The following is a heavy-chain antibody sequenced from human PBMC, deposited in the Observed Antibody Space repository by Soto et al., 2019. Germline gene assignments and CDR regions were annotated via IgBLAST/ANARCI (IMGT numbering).Heavy chain of an antibody. V-gene: IGHV1-18*01. D-gene: IGHD2-2*01. CDR3: ARDTDIVIVPGAIGGPDY. CDR1: GYTFTNYG. CDR2: ISAYNGDT. Sequence: ASVKVSCKASGYTFTNYGISWVRQAPGQGLDWMGWISAYNGDTDYAQKLQGRLSLTTDTSTSTAYMELRSLRSDDAAVYYCARDTDIVIVPGAIGGPDYWGQGTLVTVSS. J-gene: IGHJ4*02.